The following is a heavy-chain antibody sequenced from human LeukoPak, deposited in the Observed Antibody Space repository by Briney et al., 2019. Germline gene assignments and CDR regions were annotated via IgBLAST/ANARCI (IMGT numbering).Heavy chain of an antibody. Sequence: GRSLRLSCAASGFTFSSYAMHWVRQAPGKGLEWVAVISYDGSNKYYADSVKGRFTISRDNSKNTLYLQMNSLRAEDTAVYYCARDPGIWFGDLDYWGQGTLVTVSS. CDR1: GFTFSSYA. V-gene: IGHV3-30*04. J-gene: IGHJ4*02. CDR2: ISYDGSNK. D-gene: IGHD3-10*01. CDR3: ARDPGIWFGDLDY.